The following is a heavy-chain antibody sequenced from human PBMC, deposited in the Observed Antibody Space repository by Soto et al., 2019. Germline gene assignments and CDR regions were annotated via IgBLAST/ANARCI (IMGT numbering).Heavy chain of an antibody. D-gene: IGHD3-16*01. CDR2: ISSSSSTI. Sequence: EVQLVESGGGLVQPGGSLRLSCAASGFTFSSYSMNWVRQAPGKGLEWVSYISSSSSTIYYADSVKGRFTISRDNAKKSLYLQMNSLRAEDTAVYYCAREGGPAYYDYIWGTDWGADAFDIWGQGTMVTVSS. J-gene: IGHJ3*02. V-gene: IGHV3-48*01. CDR3: AREGGPAYYDYIWGTDWGADAFDI. CDR1: GFTFSSYS.